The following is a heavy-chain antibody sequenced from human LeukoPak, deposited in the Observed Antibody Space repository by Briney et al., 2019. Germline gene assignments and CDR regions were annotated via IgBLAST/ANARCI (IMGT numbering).Heavy chain of an antibody. J-gene: IGHJ5*02. CDR3: AGNQYNWFDP. CDR1: AGSISSSSCD. V-gene: IGHV4-39*01. D-gene: IGHD1-14*01. Sequence: KSSETLSLTCTVSAGSISSSSCDWGWIRQPPGKGLEWIGSIYYSGSTYYNPSLKSRVNISVDTSKNQFSLKLSSVTAADTAVYYCAGNQYNWFDPWGKGTLVTVSS. CDR2: IYYSGST.